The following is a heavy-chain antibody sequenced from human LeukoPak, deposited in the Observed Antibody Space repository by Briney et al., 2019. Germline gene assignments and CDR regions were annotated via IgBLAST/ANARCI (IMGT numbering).Heavy chain of an antibody. CDR2: IIPIFGTA. CDR3: ARETTTMTGDFDY. CDR1: GYTFTSYG. V-gene: IGHV1-69*05. D-gene: IGHD3-22*01. Sequence: SVKVSCKASGYTFTSYGISWVRQAPGQGLEWMGGIIPIFGTANYAQKFQGRVTITTDESTSTAYMELSSLRSEDTAVYYCARETTTMTGDFDYWGQGTLVTVSS. J-gene: IGHJ4*02.